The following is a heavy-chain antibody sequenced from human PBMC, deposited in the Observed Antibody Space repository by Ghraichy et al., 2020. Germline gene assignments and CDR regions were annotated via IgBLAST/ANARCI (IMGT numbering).Heavy chain of an antibody. CDR1: GFSLSTSGMR. Sequence: SGPTLVKPTQTLTLTCTFSGFSLSTSGMRVSWIRQPPGKALEWLARIDWDDDKFYSTSLKTRLTISKDTSKNQVVLTMTNMDPVDTATYYCARIRAGGGSYYDWGQGTLVTVSS. CDR3: ARIRAGGGSYYD. D-gene: IGHD1-26*01. J-gene: IGHJ4*02. V-gene: IGHV2-70*04. CDR2: IDWDDDK.